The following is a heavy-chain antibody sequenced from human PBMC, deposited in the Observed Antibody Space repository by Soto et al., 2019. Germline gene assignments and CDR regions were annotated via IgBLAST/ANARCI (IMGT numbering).Heavy chain of an antibody. D-gene: IGHD1-1*01. CDR2: IYYSGST. V-gene: IGHV4-59*01. J-gene: IGHJ6*02. CDR3: AGDRGREEPGDYYYYGMDG. Sequence: ETLSLTCTVSGGSISSYYWSWIRQPPGKGLEWIGYIYYSGSTNYNPSLKSRVTISVDTSKNQFSLKLSSVTAADTAVYYCAGDRGREEPGDYYYYGMDGWGEGTTVT. CDR1: GGSISSYY.